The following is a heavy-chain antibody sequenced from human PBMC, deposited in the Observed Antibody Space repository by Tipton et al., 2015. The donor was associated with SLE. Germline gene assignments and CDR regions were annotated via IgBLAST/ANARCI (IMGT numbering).Heavy chain of an antibody. J-gene: IGHJ6*03. CDR3: VLVITNYYYYYMDV. V-gene: IGHV1-18*01. CDR2: ISGDNDNT. Sequence: QLVQSGAEVKKPGASVKVSCKASGYTFTNYGISWVRQAPGQGLEWMGWISGDNDNTNYAQRLQGRVTMTTDTSTSTAYMELRSLTSDDTAVYYCVLVITNYYYYYMDVWGKGTTVTVSS. D-gene: IGHD3-9*01. CDR1: GYTFTNYG.